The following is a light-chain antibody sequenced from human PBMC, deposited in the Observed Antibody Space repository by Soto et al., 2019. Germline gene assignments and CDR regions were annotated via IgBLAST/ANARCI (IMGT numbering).Light chain of an antibody. J-gene: IGLJ1*01. V-gene: IGLV2-14*03. CDR2: DVS. Sequence: QSALTQPASVSGSPGQSITISCTGTSSDVGGYNYLSWYQHHPGKAPKLMIYDVSDRPSGVSNRFSGSKSGNTASLTISGLQTEDEADYYCSSYTSSSTRVFGTGTKLTVL. CDR3: SSYTSSSTRV. CDR1: SSDVGGYNY.